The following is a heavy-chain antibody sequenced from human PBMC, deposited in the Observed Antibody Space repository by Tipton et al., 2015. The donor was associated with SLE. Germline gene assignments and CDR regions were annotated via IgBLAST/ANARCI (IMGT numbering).Heavy chain of an antibody. Sequence: AVSGYSFSSYEMNWVRQAPGKGLEWVSYISISGNSIYYADSVKGRFTISRDNAKNSLYLQMNSLRAEDTAVYYCGGTYYFDYWGQGTLVTVSS. V-gene: IGHV3-48*03. J-gene: IGHJ4*02. D-gene: IGHD3-16*01. CDR2: ISISGNSI. CDR3: GGTYYFDY. CDR1: GYSFSSYE.